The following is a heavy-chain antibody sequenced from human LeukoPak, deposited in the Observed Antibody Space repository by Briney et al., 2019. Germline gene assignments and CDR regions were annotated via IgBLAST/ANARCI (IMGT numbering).Heavy chain of an antibody. Sequence: GGSLRLSCAASGFTFSSYAMSWVRQAPGKGLEGVSAISVSGGSTYYADSVKGRFTISRDNSKNTLYLQMNSLRAEDTAVYYCAKDRGSGIVVVVAAFNWGQGTLVTVSS. V-gene: IGHV3-23*01. J-gene: IGHJ4*02. CDR1: GFTFSSYA. CDR3: AKDRGSGIVVVVAAFN. D-gene: IGHD2-15*01. CDR2: ISVSGGST.